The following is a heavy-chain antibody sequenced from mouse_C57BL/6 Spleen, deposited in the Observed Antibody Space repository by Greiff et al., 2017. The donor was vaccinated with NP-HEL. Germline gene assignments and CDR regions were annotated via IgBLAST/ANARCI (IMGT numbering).Heavy chain of an antibody. V-gene: IGHV1-82*01. CDR2: IYPGDGDT. CDR1: GYAFSSSW. J-gene: IGHJ2*01. D-gene: IGHD4-1*02. CDR3: ARSDFNWFDY. Sequence: VQLQQSGPELVKPGASVKISCKASGYAFSSSWMNWVKQRPGKGLEWIGRIYPGDGDTNYNGKFKGKATLTADKSSSTAYMQLSSLTSEDSAVYFCARSDFNWFDYWGQGTTLTVSS.